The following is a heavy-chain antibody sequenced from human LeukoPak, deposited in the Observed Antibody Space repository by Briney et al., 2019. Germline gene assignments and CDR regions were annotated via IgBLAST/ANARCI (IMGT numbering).Heavy chain of an antibody. J-gene: IGHJ4*02. Sequence: GGSLRLSCAASGFTSSNAWMSWVRQAPGKGLEWVGRIKSKTDGGTTDYAAPVKGRFTISRDDSKNTLYLQMNSLKTEDTAVYYCTTRLRYFDWTIYDFDYWGQGTLVTASS. D-gene: IGHD3-9*01. V-gene: IGHV3-15*01. CDR1: GFTSSNAW. CDR2: IKSKTDGGTT. CDR3: TTRLRYFDWTIYDFDY.